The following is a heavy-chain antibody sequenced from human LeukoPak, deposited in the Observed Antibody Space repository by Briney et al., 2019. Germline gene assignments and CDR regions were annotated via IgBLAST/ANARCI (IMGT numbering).Heavy chain of an antibody. V-gene: IGHV1-46*01. Sequence: ASVKVSCKASGYTFTSYYMHWVRQAPGQGLEWMGIINPSGGSTSYAQKFQGRVTMTRDTSTSTVYMELSSLRSEDTAVYYCARVGHYYDSSGYYDNNFGYWGQGTLVTVSS. CDR1: GYTFTSYY. J-gene: IGHJ4*02. D-gene: IGHD3-22*01. CDR3: ARVGHYYDSSGYYDNNFGY. CDR2: INPSGGST.